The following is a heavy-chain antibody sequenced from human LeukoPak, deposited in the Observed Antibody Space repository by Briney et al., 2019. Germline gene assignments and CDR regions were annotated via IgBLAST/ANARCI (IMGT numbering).Heavy chain of an antibody. CDR2: IYYSGST. CDR3: AKIRSGYSGYVTSREFDY. V-gene: IGHV4-39*07. D-gene: IGHD5-12*01. Sequence: PSETLSLTCTVSGGSISSSSYYWGWIRQPPGKGLEWIGSIYYSGSTYYNPSLKSRVTISVGTSKNQFSLKLSSVTAADTAMYYCAKIRSGYSGYVTSREFDYWGQGTLVTVSS. CDR1: GGSISSSSYY. J-gene: IGHJ4*02.